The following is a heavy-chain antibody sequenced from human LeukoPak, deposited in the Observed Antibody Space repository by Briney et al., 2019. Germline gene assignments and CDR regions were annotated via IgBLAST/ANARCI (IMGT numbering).Heavy chain of an antibody. J-gene: IGHJ4*02. Sequence: KTSETLSLTCAVYGGSFSYYYWSWIRQPPGKGLEWIGEINHSGITNYNPSLKSRVTISVDTSKNQFSLKLSSVTAADTAVYYCASQPDYYGPFDYWGQGTLVTVSS. V-gene: IGHV4-34*01. CDR1: GGSFSYYY. CDR3: ASQPDYYGPFDY. CDR2: INHSGIT. D-gene: IGHD3-10*01.